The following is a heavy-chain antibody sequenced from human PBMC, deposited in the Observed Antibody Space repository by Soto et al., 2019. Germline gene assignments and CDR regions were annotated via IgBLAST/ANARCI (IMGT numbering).Heavy chain of an antibody. V-gene: IGHV1-2*04. J-gene: IGHJ6*02. CDR3: ARDRAMVRGYGEGMDV. D-gene: IGHD3-10*01. Sequence: ASVKVSCKASGYTFTGYYMHWVRQAPGQGLEWMGWINPNSGGTNYAQKFQGWVTMTRDTSISTAYMELSRLRSDDTAVYYCARDRAMVRGYGEGMDVWGQGTTVTVSS. CDR1: GYTFTGYY. CDR2: INPNSGGT.